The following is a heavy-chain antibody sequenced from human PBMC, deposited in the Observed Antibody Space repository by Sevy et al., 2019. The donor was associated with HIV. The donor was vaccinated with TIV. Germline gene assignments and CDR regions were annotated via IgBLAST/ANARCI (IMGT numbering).Heavy chain of an antibody. CDR2: IFYSGSP. CDR3: ARQREDIIVIPAAFYGMDV. Sequence: SETLSLTCTVSGVSIRSSGYYWGWIRQPPGKGLEWIGSIFYSGSPNYNPSLKSRVTISVETSKNQFSLRLSSVTAADTAVYYCARQREDIIVIPAAFYGMDVWGQGTTVTVSS. V-gene: IGHV4-39*01. J-gene: IGHJ6*02. CDR1: GVSIRSSGYY. D-gene: IGHD2-2*01.